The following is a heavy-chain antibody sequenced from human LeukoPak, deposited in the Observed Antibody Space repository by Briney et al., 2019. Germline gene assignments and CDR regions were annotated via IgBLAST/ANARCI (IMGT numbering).Heavy chain of an antibody. V-gene: IGHV4-31*03. CDR3: ARRGYSQTYFDY. CDR2: IYYSGST. J-gene: IGHJ4*02. Sequence: SETLSLTCTVSGGSISSGGYYWSWIRQHPRKGLEWIGYIYYSGSTYYNPSLKSRVTISVDTSKNQFSLKLSSVTAADTAVYYCARRGYSQTYFDYWGQGTLVTVSS. CDR1: GGSISSGGYY. D-gene: IGHD5-18*01.